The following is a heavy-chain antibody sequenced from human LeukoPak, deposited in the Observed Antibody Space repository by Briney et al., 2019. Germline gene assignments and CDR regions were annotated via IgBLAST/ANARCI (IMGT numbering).Heavy chain of an antibody. CDR1: GLTFSSYA. CDR3: AKSAYYYDSSGYYYFDY. CDR2: ISGSGGST. D-gene: IGHD3-22*01. J-gene: IGHJ4*02. V-gene: IGHV3-23*01. Sequence: GGSLRLSCAASGLTFSSYAMSWVRQAPGKGLKWVSAISGSGGSTYYADSVKGRFTISRDNSKNTLYLQMNSLRAEDTAVYYCAKSAYYYDSSGYYYFDYWGQGTLVTVSS.